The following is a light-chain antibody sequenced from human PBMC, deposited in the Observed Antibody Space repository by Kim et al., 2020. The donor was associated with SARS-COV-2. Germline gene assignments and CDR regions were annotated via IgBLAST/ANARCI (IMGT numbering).Light chain of an antibody. V-gene: IGLV3-1*01. CDR2: QDT. Sequence: SYELTQPPSVSVSPGQTASITCSGDKLGHKYVCWYQQKPGQSPVLVIYQDTRRPSEIPERFSGSNSGNTATLTISGTQAMDEADYYCQAWDTSTYVFGTGTKVTVL. CDR1: KLGHKY. CDR3: QAWDTSTYV. J-gene: IGLJ1*01.